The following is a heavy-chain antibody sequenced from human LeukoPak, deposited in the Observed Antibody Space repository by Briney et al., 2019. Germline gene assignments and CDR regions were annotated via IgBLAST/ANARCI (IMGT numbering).Heavy chain of an antibody. CDR1: GFTFSTYW. V-gene: IGHV3-7*01. D-gene: IGHD6-13*01. CDR2: IKQDGSEK. CDR3: ARVPYSSSGYPFYYFDS. J-gene: IGHJ4*02. Sequence: GGSLRLSCAASGFTFSTYWMSWVRQAPGKGLEWVANIKQDGSEKYYVDSVKGRFTISRDNAKNSLYLQMNSLRAEDTAVYYCARVPYSSSGYPFYYFDSWGQGNLITASS.